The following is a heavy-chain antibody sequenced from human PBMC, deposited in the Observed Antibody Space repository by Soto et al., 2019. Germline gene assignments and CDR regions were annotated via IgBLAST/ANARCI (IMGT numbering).Heavy chain of an antibody. CDR2: IWYDGSNK. CDR3: ARAGDYGDYAFDY. CDR1: GFTFSSYG. D-gene: IGHD4-17*01. Sequence: GGSLRLSCAASGFTFSSYGMHWVRQAPGKGLEWVAVIWYDGSNKYYADSVKGRFTISRDNSKNTLYLQMNSLRAEDTAVYYCARAGDYGDYAFDYWGQGTLVTVSS. V-gene: IGHV3-33*01. J-gene: IGHJ4*02.